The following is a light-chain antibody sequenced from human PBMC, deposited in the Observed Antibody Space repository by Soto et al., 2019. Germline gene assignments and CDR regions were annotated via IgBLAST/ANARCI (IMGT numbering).Light chain of an antibody. J-gene: IGKJ4*01. Sequence: EIVLTQSPATLSLAPGERATLSCRASQSVSSYLAWYQQKPGQAPRLLIYDASNRATGIPDRFRGSGSWTDFPLTISSLAPEDFAVYYCQQRSNWPLTFGGGTKVELK. V-gene: IGKV3-11*01. CDR3: QQRSNWPLT. CDR1: QSVSSY. CDR2: DAS.